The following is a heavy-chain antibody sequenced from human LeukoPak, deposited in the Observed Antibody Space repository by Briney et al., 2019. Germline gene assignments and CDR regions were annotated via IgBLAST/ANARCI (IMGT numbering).Heavy chain of an antibody. J-gene: IGHJ4*02. Sequence: SETLPLTCTVSGGSISSYYWSWIRQPPGKGLEWIGYIYYSGSTNYNPSLKSRVTISVDTSKNQFSLKLSSVTAADTAVYYCAREGAVAGFAYWGQGTLVTVSS. CDR1: GGSISSYY. CDR3: AREGAVAGFAY. CDR2: IYYSGST. D-gene: IGHD6-19*01. V-gene: IGHV4-59*01.